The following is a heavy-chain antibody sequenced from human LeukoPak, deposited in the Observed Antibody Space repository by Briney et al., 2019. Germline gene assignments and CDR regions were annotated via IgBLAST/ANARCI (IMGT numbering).Heavy chain of an antibody. Sequence: PGGSLRLSCAASGFTFSNYWMSWVRQAPGKGLEWVADIKRDGSEKHYVDSVKGRFTISRDDAENSLYLQMNSLRAEDTAVYYCALNMIGGQIFDFWGQGTLVTVSS. CDR3: ALNMIGGQIFDF. CDR2: IKRDGSEK. D-gene: IGHD3-16*01. CDR1: GFTFSNYW. V-gene: IGHV3-7*01. J-gene: IGHJ4*02.